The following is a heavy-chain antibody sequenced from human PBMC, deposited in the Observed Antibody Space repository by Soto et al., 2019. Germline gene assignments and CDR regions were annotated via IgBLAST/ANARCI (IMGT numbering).Heavy chain of an antibody. Sequence: SETLSLTCTVSGDSVNSASYYWSWIRQPPGKGLEWIGYIFYSGSTHYNPSLKRRVTISIDTSKNQFFLKLNSMTTTDTAVYYCAREPQGYYSDYWGQGTLVTVSS. D-gene: IGHD2-15*01. J-gene: IGHJ4*02. CDR3: AREPQGYYSDY. CDR1: GDSVNSASYY. CDR2: IFYSGST. V-gene: IGHV4-61*01.